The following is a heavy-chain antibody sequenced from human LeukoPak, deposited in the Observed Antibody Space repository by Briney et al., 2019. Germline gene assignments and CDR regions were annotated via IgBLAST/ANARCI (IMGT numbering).Heavy chain of an antibody. D-gene: IGHD3-22*01. J-gene: IGHJ4*02. CDR3: ARHVGRGYFALLY. CDR1: GDSNSSYY. Sequence: PSVTLSLTCNVCGDSNSSYYCRWIQQPTGRALEWLGYFYYSGSTHYRPRLKTGVTISVDTSKNQFSLKLSSVTAADTAVYSCARHVGRGYFALLYWGQGTLVTVSS. V-gene: IGHV4-59*08. CDR2: FYYSGST.